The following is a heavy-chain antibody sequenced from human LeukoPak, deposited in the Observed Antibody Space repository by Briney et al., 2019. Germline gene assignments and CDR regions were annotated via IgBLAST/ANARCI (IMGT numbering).Heavy chain of an antibody. J-gene: IGHJ4*02. D-gene: IGHD5-12*01. CDR3: AKDLGGSGYYLSDPSFDY. Sequence: SGGSLRLSCAASGFTFSSYAMSWVRQAPGKGLEWVSAISGSGGTSYYPYFVKRLFTISRDNSNHSLYLQMNSLRAEDTAVYYCAKDLGGSGYYLSDPSFDYWGQGTLVTVSS. CDR1: GFTFSSYA. V-gene: IGHV3-23*01. CDR2: ISGSGGTS.